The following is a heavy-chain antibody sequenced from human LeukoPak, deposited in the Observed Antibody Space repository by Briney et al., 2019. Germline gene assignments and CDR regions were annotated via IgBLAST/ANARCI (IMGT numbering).Heavy chain of an antibody. J-gene: IGHJ5*02. D-gene: IGHD3-10*01. CDR3: ARVINWFDP. CDR1: GGSFSGYY. CDR2: INHSGST. V-gene: IGHV4-34*01. Sequence: SETLSLTCAVYGGSFSGYYWSWIRQPPGKGLEWIGEINHSGSTNYNPSHKSRVTISVDTSKNQFSLKLSSVTAADTAVYYCARVINWFDPWGQGTLVTVSS.